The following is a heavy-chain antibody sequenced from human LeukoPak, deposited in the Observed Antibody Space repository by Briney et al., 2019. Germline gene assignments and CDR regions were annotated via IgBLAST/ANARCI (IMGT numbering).Heavy chain of an antibody. CDR1: GGTFSSYA. J-gene: IGHJ3*02. D-gene: IGHD3-16*01. V-gene: IGHV1-69*04. CDR3: ARDGLLGDAFDI. Sequence: ASVKVSCKASGGTFSSYAISWVRQAPGQGLEWMGRIIPILGIANYAQKFQGRVTITADKSTSTAYMELSSLRSEDTAVYYCARDGLLGDAFDIWGQGTMVTVSS. CDR2: IIPILGIA.